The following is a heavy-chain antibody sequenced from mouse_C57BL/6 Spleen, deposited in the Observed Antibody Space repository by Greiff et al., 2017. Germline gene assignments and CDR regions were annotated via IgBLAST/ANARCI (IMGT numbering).Heavy chain of an antibody. CDR2: IWGDEST. D-gene: IGHD1-1*01. CDR1: GFSLTRYG. J-gene: IGHJ4*01. V-gene: IGHV2-3*01. Sequence: VQLQESGPGLVAPSQSLYITCTVSGFSLTRYGVSWVRQPPGKGLEWLGVIWGDESTHYHSALISRLSISKENSKSQVFLKLTSLQTEDTATYYGAKSLVTSGAMDYWGQGTSVTVSS. CDR3: AKSLVTSGAMDY.